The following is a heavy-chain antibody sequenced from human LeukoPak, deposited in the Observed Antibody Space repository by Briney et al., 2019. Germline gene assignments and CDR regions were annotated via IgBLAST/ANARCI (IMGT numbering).Heavy chain of an antibody. CDR1: GGTFSSYA. D-gene: IGHD3-22*01. J-gene: IGHJ4*02. V-gene: IGHV1-69*04. CDR3: AKGGILYDSSGYYSTQADY. Sequence: ASVKVSCKASGGTFSSYAISWVRQAPGQGLEWMGRIIPILGIANYAQKFQGRVTITADKSTSTAYMELSSLRSEDTAVYYCAKGGILYDSSGYYSTQADYWGQGTLVTVSS. CDR2: IIPILGIA.